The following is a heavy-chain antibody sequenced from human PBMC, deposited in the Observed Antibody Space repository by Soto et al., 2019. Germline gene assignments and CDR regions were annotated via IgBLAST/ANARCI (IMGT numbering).Heavy chain of an antibody. CDR3: ARDDKGGPYYYYYGMDV. CDR2: IYSGGST. V-gene: IGHV3-53*01. Sequence: GGSLRLSCAASGFTVSSNYMSWVRQAPGKGLEWVSVIYSGGSTYYADSVKGRFTISRDNSKNMLYLQMNSLRAEDTAVYYCARDDKGGPYYYYYGMDVWGQGTTVTVSS. D-gene: IGHD3-16*01. J-gene: IGHJ6*02. CDR1: GFTVSSNY.